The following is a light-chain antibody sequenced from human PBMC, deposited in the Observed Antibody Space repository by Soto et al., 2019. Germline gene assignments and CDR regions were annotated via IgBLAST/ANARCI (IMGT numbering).Light chain of an antibody. CDR1: SSDIGAFTF. CDR2: DVN. Sequence: QSALTQPASVSGSPGQSITISCTGTSSDIGAFTFVSWYQQHPGKVPKLMIFDVNRRPSGVSDRFSGSKSGNTASLTISGLQAEDEGDYYCSSYTSSSTHVFGRGTKLTGL. CDR3: SSYTSSSTHV. V-gene: IGLV2-14*03. J-gene: IGLJ1*01.